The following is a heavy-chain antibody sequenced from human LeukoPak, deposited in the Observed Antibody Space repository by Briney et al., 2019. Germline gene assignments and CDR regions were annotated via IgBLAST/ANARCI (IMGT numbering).Heavy chain of an antibody. V-gene: IGHV3-21*01. Sequence: PGGSLRLSCAASGFTFSSYSMNWVRQAPGKGLEWVSSIRSSSSYIYYADSVKGRFTISRDNAKNSLYLQMNSLRAEDTAVYYCARDNSCALPPDYWGQGTLVTVSS. CDR3: ARDNSCALPPDY. CDR2: IRSSSSYI. CDR1: GFTFSSYS. J-gene: IGHJ4*02. D-gene: IGHD2-2*01.